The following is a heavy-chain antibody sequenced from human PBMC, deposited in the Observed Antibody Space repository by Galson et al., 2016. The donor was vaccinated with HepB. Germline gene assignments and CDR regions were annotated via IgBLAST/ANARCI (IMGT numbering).Heavy chain of an antibody. D-gene: IGHD6-13*01. J-gene: IGHJ3*02. V-gene: IGHV1-69*13. CDR3: AREFPGSARGTHDAFDI. CDR1: GGTFSRFA. Sequence: SVKVSCKASGGTFSRFAISWLRQSPGQELEWLGGIIPMSGTPHYAPRFRGRVTISADESTNTAYMELSSLRSEDTAVYYCAREFPGSARGTHDAFDIWGQGTMVTVSS. CDR2: IIPMSGTP.